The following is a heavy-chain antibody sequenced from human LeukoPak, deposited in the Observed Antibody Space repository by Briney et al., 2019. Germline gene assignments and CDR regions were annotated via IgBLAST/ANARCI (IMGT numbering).Heavy chain of an antibody. CDR1: GYTFTGYY. CDR3: ARSGGSGSGSRYYYYYYMDV. J-gene: IGHJ6*03. D-gene: IGHD3-10*01. CDR2: INPNSGGT. V-gene: IGHV1-2*02. Sequence: ASVKVSCKASGYTFTGYYMHWVRQAPGQGLEWMGWINPNSGGTNYAQKFQGRVTMTRDTSISTAYMELSRLRSDDTAVYYCARSGGSGSGSRYYYYYYMDVWGKGTTVTVSS.